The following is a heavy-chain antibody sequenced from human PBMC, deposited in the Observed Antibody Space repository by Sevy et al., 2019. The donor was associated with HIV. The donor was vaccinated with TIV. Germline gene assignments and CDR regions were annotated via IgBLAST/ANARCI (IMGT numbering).Heavy chain of an antibody. D-gene: IGHD3-10*01. Sequence: GGSLRLSCAASGFTFSSYGMHWVRQAPGKGLEWVALIWYDGTNKYYADSVKGRFTISRDNSKNTLYLQMNSLRAEETAVYYCAGGAYYYASRSQNFDYWGPGTLVTVSS. CDR1: GFTFSSYG. J-gene: IGHJ4*02. CDR3: AGGAYYYASRSQNFDY. V-gene: IGHV3-33*01. CDR2: IWYDGTNK.